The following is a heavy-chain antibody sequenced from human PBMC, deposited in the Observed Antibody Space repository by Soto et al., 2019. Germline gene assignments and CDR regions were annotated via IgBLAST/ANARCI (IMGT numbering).Heavy chain of an antibody. CDR1: GGSISSSSYY. Sequence: QLQLQESGPGLVKPSETLSLTCAVSGGSISSSSYYWGWIRQPPGKGLEWIGSIYYSGNTYYIPSLKSRVTIPVDTSKNQFSLKLTSVTAADPAVYSCARHGEAAGTNWYFDLWGRGTLVTVSP. CDR3: ARHGEAAGTNWYFDL. J-gene: IGHJ2*01. D-gene: IGHD6-13*01. CDR2: IYYSGNT. V-gene: IGHV4-39*01.